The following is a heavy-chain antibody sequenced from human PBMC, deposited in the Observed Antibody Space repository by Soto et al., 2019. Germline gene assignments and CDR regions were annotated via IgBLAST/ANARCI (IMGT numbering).Heavy chain of an antibody. CDR2: ISGSGGST. D-gene: IGHD2-21*02. CDR1: GFTFSGYA. Sequence: GGSLRLSCAASGFTFSGYAISCVRHAPGRGLEWVSAISGSGGSTYYADSVKGRFTISRDNSKNTLYLQMNSLRAEDTAVYYCAKNARVTAKPYYYYGMDVWGQGTTVTVSS. CDR3: AKNARVTAKPYYYYGMDV. J-gene: IGHJ6*02. V-gene: IGHV3-23*01.